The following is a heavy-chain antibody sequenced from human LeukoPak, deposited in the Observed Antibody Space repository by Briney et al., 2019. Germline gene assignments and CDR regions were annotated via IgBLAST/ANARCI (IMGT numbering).Heavy chain of an antibody. CDR3: ATNYIVVVVAATLSLNY. CDR2: FDPEDGET. D-gene: IGHD2-15*01. J-gene: IGHJ4*02. Sequence: ASVKVSCKVSGYTLTELSMHWVRQAPGKGLEWMGGFDPEDGETIYAQKFQGRVTMTEDTSTDTAYMELSSLRSEDTAVYYCATNYIVVVVAATLSLNYWGQGTLVTVSS. CDR1: GYTLTELS. V-gene: IGHV1-24*01.